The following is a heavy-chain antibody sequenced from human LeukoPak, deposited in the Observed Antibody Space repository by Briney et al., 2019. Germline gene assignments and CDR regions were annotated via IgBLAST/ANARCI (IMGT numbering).Heavy chain of an antibody. J-gene: IGHJ4*02. Sequence: RSLRLSCAASGFTFSSYGMHWVRQAPGKGLEWVAVIWYDGSNKYYADSVKGRFTISRDNSKNTLYLQMNSLRAEDTAVYYCARPESGWYFSFDYWGQGTLVTVSS. CDR3: ARPESGWYFSFDY. D-gene: IGHD6-19*01. CDR2: IWYDGSNK. V-gene: IGHV3-33*01. CDR1: GFTFSSYG.